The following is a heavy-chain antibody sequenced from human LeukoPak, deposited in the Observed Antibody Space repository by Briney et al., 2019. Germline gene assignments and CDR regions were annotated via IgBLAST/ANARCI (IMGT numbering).Heavy chain of an antibody. V-gene: IGHV1-69*13. CDR3: ARDLWGDYYDSSGYPFDY. D-gene: IGHD3-22*01. J-gene: IGHJ4*02. CDR1: GGTFSSYA. CDR2: IIPIFGTA. Sequence: SVKVSCKASGGTFSSYAISWVRQAPGQGLEWMGGIIPIFGTANYAQKFQGRVTITADESTSTAYMELRSLRSEDTVVYYCARDLWGDYYDSSGYPFDYWGQGTLVTVSS.